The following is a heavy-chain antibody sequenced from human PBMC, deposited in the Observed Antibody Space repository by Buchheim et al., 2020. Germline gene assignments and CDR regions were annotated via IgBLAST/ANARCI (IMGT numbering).Heavy chain of an antibody. CDR1: GGSISSGGYY. J-gene: IGHJ5*02. Sequence: QVQLQESGPGLVKPSQTLSLTCTVSGGSISSGGYYWSWIRQHPGKGLEWIGYIYYSGSTYHNPSLKSRVTISVDTSKNQFSLKLSSVTAADTAVYYCARDSSYGSGSYYNDPPNWFDPWGQGTL. CDR2: IYYSGST. CDR3: ARDSSYGSGSYYNDPPNWFDP. V-gene: IGHV4-31*03. D-gene: IGHD3-10*01.